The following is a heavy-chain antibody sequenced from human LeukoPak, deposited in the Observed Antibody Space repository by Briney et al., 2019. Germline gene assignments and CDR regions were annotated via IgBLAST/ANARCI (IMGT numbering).Heavy chain of an antibody. CDR2: INAGNGNT. D-gene: IGHD3-22*01. J-gene: IGHJ4*02. V-gene: IGHV1-3*01. CDR3: ARAGGSDSSGYYKDY. CDR1: GYTFTSYA. Sequence: GASVKVSCKASGYTFTSYAMHWVRQAPGQRLEWMGWINAGNGNTKYSQKFQGRVTMTRDTSTSTVYMELSSLRSEDTAVYYCARAGGSDSSGYYKDYWGQGTLVTVSS.